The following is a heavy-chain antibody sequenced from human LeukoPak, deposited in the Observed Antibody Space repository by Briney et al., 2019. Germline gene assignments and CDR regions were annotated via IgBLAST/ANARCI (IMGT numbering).Heavy chain of an antibody. D-gene: IGHD2-15*01. CDR3: ARGKCSGGSCYSTIYYFDY. J-gene: IGHJ4*02. CDR2: IYHSGST. V-gene: IGHV4-30-2*01. Sequence: PSETLSLTCTVSGGSISSGGYYWSWIRQPPGKGLEWIGYIYHSGSTYYNPSLKSRVTISVDRSKNQFSLKLSSVTAADTAVYYCARGKCSGGSCYSTIYYFDYWGQGTLVTVSS. CDR1: GGSISSGGYY.